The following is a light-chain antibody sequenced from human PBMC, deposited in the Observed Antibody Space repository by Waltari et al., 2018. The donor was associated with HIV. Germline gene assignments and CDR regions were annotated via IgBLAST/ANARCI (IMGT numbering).Light chain of an antibody. CDR2: SNN. J-gene: IGLJ1*01. Sequence: QSVVTHTPSASGTPGQRDTISCSGSSSNIGSNPVHWYQQLPGTAPKLLIYSNNQRPSGVPDRFSGSKSGTSASLAISGLQSEDEADYYCAAWDDSLNGNVFGTGTKVTVL. CDR1: SSNIGSNP. CDR3: AAWDDSLNGNV. V-gene: IGLV1-44*01.